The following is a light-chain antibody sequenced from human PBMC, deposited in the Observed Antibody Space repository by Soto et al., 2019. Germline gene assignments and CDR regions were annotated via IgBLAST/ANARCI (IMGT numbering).Light chain of an antibody. J-gene: IGLJ3*02. CDR3: QTWGTGIPWV. CDR2: LNSDGSH. CDR1: SGHGSYA. Sequence: QLVLTQSPSASASLGASVRLTGTLSSGHGSYAIAWHQQQPEKGPRYLMKLNSDGSHSKGDGIPDRFSGSSSGAERYLTISSLQSEDEADYYCQTWGTGIPWVFGGGTKLTVL. V-gene: IGLV4-69*01.